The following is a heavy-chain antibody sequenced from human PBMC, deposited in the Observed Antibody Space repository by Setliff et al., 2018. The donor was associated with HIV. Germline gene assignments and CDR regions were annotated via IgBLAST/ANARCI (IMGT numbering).Heavy chain of an antibody. J-gene: IGHJ5*02. CDR1: GYFFSEFY. CDR3: ARSGGGWYNWFEP. Sequence: PGESLTISCKTSGYFFSEFYIHWVQQAPGKGLEWMGRVNPEDGETIYAEKFQGRVTITTDTSTDTAYMELSSLRFDDTAVYYCARSGGGWYNWFEPWGPGTPVTVSS. CDR2: VNPEDGET. D-gene: IGHD3-16*01. V-gene: IGHV1-69-2*01.